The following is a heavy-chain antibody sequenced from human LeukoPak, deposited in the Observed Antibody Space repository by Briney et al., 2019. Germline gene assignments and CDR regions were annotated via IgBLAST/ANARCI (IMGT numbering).Heavy chain of an antibody. CDR1: GGSISSGGYS. CDR3: ARSYYYGSGSYSPPDY. D-gene: IGHD3-10*01. Sequence: SGTLSLTCAVSGGSISSGGYSWSWIRQPPGKGLEWIGYIYYSGSTNYNPSLKSRVTISVDTSKNQFSLKLSSVTAADTAVYYCARSYYYGSGSYSPPDYWGQGTLVTVSS. CDR2: IYYSGST. V-gene: IGHV4-61*08. J-gene: IGHJ4*02.